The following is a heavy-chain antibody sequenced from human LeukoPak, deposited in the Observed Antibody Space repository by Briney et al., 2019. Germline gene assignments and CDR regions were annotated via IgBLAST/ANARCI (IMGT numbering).Heavy chain of an antibody. J-gene: IGHJ5*02. Sequence: ASVKVSCKASGYTFTSYGISWVRQAPGQGLEWMGWISAYNGNTNYAQKLQGRVTMTTDTSTSTAYMELRSLRSDDTAVYYCASGVEARELNYDFWSGYSMGDNWFDPWGQGTLVTVSS. CDR3: ASGVEARELNYDFWSGYSMGDNWFDP. V-gene: IGHV1-18*01. CDR1: GYTFTSYG. D-gene: IGHD3-3*01. CDR2: ISAYNGNT.